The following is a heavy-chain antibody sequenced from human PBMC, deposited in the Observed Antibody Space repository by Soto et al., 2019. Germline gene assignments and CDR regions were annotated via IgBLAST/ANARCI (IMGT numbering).Heavy chain of an antibody. CDR2: INSDGSDT. D-gene: IGHD6-13*01. Sequence: GGLLRLSCAASGFTFNIYWMHCVRQAPGKGLVWVSHINSDGSDTRYADSVKGRFTISRDNAKNTLYLQMNSLRAEDTAVYYCATANLYGGNAAAGYWGQGTLVTVSS. V-gene: IGHV3-74*01. J-gene: IGHJ4*02. CDR1: GFTFNIYW. CDR3: ATANLYGGNAAAGY.